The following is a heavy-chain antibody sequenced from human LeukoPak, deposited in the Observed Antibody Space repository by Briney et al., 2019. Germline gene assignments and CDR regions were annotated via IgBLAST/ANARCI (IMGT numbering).Heavy chain of an antibody. Sequence: SETLSLTCTVSGGSISSGSYYWSWIRQPAGKGLEWIGRIYTSGSTNYNPSLKRRVTISVDTSKNQFSLKLSSVTAADTAVYYCAREASGIPTYYDFWSGYSNNFDYWGQGTLVTVSS. CDR2: IYTSGST. V-gene: IGHV4-61*02. J-gene: IGHJ4*02. D-gene: IGHD3-3*01. CDR1: GGSISSGSYY. CDR3: AREASGIPTYYDFWSGYSNNFDY.